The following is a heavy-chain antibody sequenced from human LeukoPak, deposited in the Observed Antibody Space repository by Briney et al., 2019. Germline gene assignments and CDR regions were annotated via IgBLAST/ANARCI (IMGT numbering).Heavy chain of an antibody. D-gene: IGHD6-19*01. J-gene: IGHJ4*02. CDR3: ARHSSGWSPYYFDY. V-gene: IGHV4-59*08. Sequence: SETLSLTRTVSGGSISSYYWSLIRQPPGKGLEWIGYSYYSGSTNYNPSLKSRVTISVDTSKNRFSLKLSSVTAADTAVYYCARHSSGWSPYYFDYWGQGTLVTVSS. CDR2: SYYSGST. CDR1: GGSISSYY.